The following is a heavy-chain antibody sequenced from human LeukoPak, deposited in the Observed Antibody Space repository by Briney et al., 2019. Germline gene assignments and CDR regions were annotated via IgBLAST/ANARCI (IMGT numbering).Heavy chain of an antibody. CDR3: AKAGSRYFDWSSFDY. CDR2: ISYDGSNK. CDR1: GFTFSSYA. Sequence: GRSLRLSCAASGFTFSSYAMHWVRQAPGKGLEWVAVISYDGSNKYYADSVKCRFTISRDNSKNTLYLQMNSLRAEDTAVYYCAKAGSRYFDWSSFDYWGQGTLVTVSS. V-gene: IGHV3-30*04. J-gene: IGHJ4*02. D-gene: IGHD3-9*01.